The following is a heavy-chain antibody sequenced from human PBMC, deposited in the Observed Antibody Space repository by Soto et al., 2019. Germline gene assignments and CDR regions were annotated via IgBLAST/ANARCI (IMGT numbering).Heavy chain of an antibody. Sequence: SETLSLTCSVSGDSISNLDYFWAWIRQPPGQALEYIGYIYKSATTYYNPPFESRVAISVDTSKSQFSLNVTSVTAADTAVYFCARGRYCLTGRCFPNWFDSWGQGALVTVS. CDR2: IYKSATT. V-gene: IGHV4-30-4*01. J-gene: IGHJ5*01. CDR1: GDSISNLDYF. CDR3: ARGRYCLTGRCFPNWFDS. D-gene: IGHD7-27*01.